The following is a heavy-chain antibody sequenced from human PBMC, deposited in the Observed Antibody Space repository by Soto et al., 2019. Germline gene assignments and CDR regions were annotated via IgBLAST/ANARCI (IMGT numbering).Heavy chain of an antibody. CDR2: SRDRANSYTT. V-gene: IGHV3-72*01. CDR3: TSVLDYGVNPTVSDY. Sequence: EVQVVEAGGGLVQPGGSLRLLCAASGFTFSDHYMDWVRQAPGKGLEWVGRSRDRANSYTTEYAASVKGRFTISRDDSKTSVYLQMNSMKTEDTAVYYCTSVLDYGVNPTVSDYWGQGTLVTVSS. J-gene: IGHJ4*02. D-gene: IGHD4-17*01. CDR1: GFTFSDHY.